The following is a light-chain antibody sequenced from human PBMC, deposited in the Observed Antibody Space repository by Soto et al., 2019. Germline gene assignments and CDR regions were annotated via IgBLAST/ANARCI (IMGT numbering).Light chain of an antibody. CDR3: QQYVTSPRT. J-gene: IGKJ1*01. V-gene: IGKV3-20*01. Sequence: EIVLTQSPGTLSLSPGESATLSCRASQTVSSSSLAWYQQKPGQAPRLLIYGASTRASGIPDRFSGSGSGTDFTLTISRLEHEDFAVYYCQQYVTSPRTFGQGTKVEFK. CDR2: GAS. CDR1: QTVSSSS.